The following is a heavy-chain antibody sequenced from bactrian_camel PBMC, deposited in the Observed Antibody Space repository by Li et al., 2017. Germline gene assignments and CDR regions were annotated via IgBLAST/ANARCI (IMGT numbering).Heavy chain of an antibody. Sequence: SCAASGSPDNYYCFGWFRREPGQERDWVAGISSEGVLRVADSVKGRFFISKDNAKNTLILQMNSLKPEDTAKYYCAARLRRGSCYVGRVEFAHWGQGTQVTVS. J-gene: IGHJ4*01. V-gene: IGHV3S67*01. D-gene: IGHD3*01. CDR2: ISSEGVL. CDR1: GSPDNYYC. CDR3: AARLRRGSCYVGRVEFAH.